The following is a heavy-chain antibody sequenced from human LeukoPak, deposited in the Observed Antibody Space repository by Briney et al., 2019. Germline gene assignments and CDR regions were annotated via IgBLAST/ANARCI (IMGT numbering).Heavy chain of an antibody. D-gene: IGHD3-22*01. CDR1: GGSTSSYY. J-gene: IGHJ4*02. Sequence: SETLSLTCTVSGGSTSSYYWSWIRQPPGKGLEWIGYIYCSGSTNYNPSLKSRVTISVDTSKNQFSLKLSSVTAADTAVYYCARGGEYYYDSSGSFDYWGQGTLVTVSS. CDR3: ARGGEYYYDSSGSFDY. V-gene: IGHV4-59*01. CDR2: IYCSGST.